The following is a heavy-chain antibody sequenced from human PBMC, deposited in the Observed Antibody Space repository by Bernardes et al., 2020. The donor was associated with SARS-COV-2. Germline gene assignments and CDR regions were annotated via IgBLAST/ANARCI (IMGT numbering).Heavy chain of an antibody. CDR3: ARDRKRDIVVVPAASWFDP. Sequence: GGSLRLSCAASGFTFSSYWMHWVRQAPGKGLVWVSRINSDGSSTSYADSVKGRFTISRDNAKNTLYLQMNSLRAEDTAVYYCARDRKRDIVVVPAASWFDPWGQGTLVTVSS. CDR1: GFTFSSYW. J-gene: IGHJ5*02. D-gene: IGHD2-2*01. CDR2: INSDGSST. V-gene: IGHV3-74*01.